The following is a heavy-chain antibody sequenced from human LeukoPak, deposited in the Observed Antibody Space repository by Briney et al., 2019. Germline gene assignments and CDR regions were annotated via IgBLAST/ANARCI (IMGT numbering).Heavy chain of an antibody. Sequence: PGGSLRLSCAASGFTFSSYWMHWVRQAPGKGLVWVSRINSDGSSTSYADSLKGRFTISRDNAKNTLYLQMNSLRAEDTAVYYCATWYYYDSSAYYLSYWGQGTLVTVSS. J-gene: IGHJ4*02. CDR1: GFTFSSYW. D-gene: IGHD3-22*01. V-gene: IGHV3-74*01. CDR3: ATWYYYDSSAYYLSY. CDR2: INSDGSST.